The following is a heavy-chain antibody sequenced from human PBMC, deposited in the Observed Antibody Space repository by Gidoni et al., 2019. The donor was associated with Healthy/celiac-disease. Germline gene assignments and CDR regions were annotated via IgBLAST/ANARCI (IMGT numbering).Heavy chain of an antibody. J-gene: IGHJ4*02. V-gene: IGHV3-23*01. CDR3: AKHAQFRGVIITNVDY. D-gene: IGHD3-10*01. CDR2: MGGMCGSI. Sequence: DVQLLESGVGLVQPGASLRLSCAAAAFTFSSSAMSWVRQAPGTGLQWVSWMGGMCGSIYNADSVKDWFTIARDNAKNTLYLQKNSLRAEETAVYDCAKHAQFRGVIITNVDYWGQGTLVTVSS. CDR1: AFTFSSSA.